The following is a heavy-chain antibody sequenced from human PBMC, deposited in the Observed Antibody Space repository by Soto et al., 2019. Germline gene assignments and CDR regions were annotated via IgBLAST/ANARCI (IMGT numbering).Heavy chain of an antibody. V-gene: IGHV1-8*01. Sequence: ASVKVSCKASGYTFTSYDINWVRQATGQGLEWMGWMNPNSGNTGYAQKFQGRVTMTRNTSISTAYMELSSLRSEDTAVYYCATFIRFLEWSPRSGNWFDPWGQGTLVTVSS. J-gene: IGHJ5*02. CDR3: ATFIRFLEWSPRSGNWFDP. CDR1: GYTFTSYD. D-gene: IGHD3-3*01. CDR2: MNPNSGNT.